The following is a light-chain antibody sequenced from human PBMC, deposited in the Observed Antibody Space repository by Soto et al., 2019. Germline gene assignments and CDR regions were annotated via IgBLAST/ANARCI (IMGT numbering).Light chain of an antibody. V-gene: IGLV1-44*01. CDR3: QSYDSSLSGSV. Sequence: SALTQPPSASGTTGQRITISCSGSSSNIGSYTVNWYQHLPGTAPRLLMYSNNQRPSGVPDRFSGSKSGTSASLAITGLQAEDEADYYCQSYDSSLSGSVFGTGTKVTVL. CDR1: SSNIGSYT. J-gene: IGLJ1*01. CDR2: SNN.